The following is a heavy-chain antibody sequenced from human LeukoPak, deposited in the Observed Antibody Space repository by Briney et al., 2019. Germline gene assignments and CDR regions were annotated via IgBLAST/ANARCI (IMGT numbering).Heavy chain of an antibody. CDR3: AATSGSYYWFDP. Sequence: ASVKVSCKASGGTFSSYAISWVRQAPGHGLEWMGGIIPIFGTANYAQKFQGRVTITTDESTSTAYMELSSLRSEDTAVYYCAATSGSYYWFDPWGQGTLVTVSS. CDR2: IIPIFGTA. D-gene: IGHD1-26*01. V-gene: IGHV1-69*05. J-gene: IGHJ5*02. CDR1: GGTFSSYA.